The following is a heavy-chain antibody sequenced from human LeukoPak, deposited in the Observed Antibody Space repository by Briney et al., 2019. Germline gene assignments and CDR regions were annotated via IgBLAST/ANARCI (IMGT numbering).Heavy chain of an antibody. CDR1: GGSISSGDYY. V-gene: IGHV4-39*01. J-gene: IGHJ4*02. CDR3: ARHRYTYGHEDF. CDR2: INYSGTT. D-gene: IGHD5-18*01. Sequence: NPSETLSLTCTVFGGSISSGDYYWGWVRQPPGKGLEWIGTINYSGTTFYNPSLKSRVTLSVDPSKNQFSLNLNSVTAADTAVYYCARHRYTYGHEDFWGQGTLVTVSS.